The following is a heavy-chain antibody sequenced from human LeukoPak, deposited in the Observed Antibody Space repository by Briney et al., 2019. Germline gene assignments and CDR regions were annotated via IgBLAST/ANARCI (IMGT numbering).Heavy chain of an antibody. J-gene: IGHJ4*02. V-gene: IGHV3-48*03. CDR3: VRGDRYFFGF. CDR2: IGNTGRTI. CDR1: GFTFSSYE. Sequence: PGGSLRLSCAASGFTFSSYEMNWVRQAPGRGLEWVSYIGNTGRTIYYTDSVKGRFTISRDNAKNSLYLQMNSLRAEDMAIYYCVRGDRYFFGFWGQGTLVTVSS.